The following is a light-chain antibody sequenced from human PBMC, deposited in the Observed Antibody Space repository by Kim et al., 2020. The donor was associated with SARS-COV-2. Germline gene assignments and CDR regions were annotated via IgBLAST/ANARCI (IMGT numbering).Light chain of an antibody. Sequence: QSVLTQPPSVSGAPGQRVTISCTGSTSNIGARYNVNWYQQLPGTAPKLLISGTDKRPSGVPDRFSASRSGTSASLDIIGLQAEDEADYYCQSYDHSLSEGVFGGGTKVTVL. CDR2: GTD. CDR3: QSYDHSLSEGV. CDR1: TSNIGARYN. V-gene: IGLV1-40*01. J-gene: IGLJ1*01.